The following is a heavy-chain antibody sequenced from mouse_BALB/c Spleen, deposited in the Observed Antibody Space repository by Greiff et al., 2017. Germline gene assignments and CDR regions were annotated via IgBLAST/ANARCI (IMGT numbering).Heavy chain of an antibody. CDR3: ARAILRRGYFDY. CDR2: IWSGGST. CDR1: GFSLTSYG. V-gene: IGHV2-2*02. D-gene: IGHD1-1*01. Sequence: VKLMESGPGLVQPSQSLSITCTVSGFSLTSYGVHWVRQSPGKGLEWLGVIWSGGSTDYNAAFISRLSISKDNSKSQVFFKMNSLQANDTAIYFCARAILRRGYFDYWGQGTTVTVSS. J-gene: IGHJ2*01.